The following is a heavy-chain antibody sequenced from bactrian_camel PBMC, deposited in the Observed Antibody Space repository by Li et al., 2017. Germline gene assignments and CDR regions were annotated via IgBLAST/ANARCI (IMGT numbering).Heavy chain of an antibody. J-gene: IGHJ4*01. Sequence: HVQLVESGGGSVQVGGSLRLSCLMSGLYASSYCAGWFRQPPGGIHEGIAAIDRDGTTQYADSMKGRFTISKDNDKNTLYLQMNSLKPEDTAIYYCAVDEGFDYSDYGCSAMTDFQHWGQGTQVTVS. V-gene: IGHV3S9*01. D-gene: IGHD4*01. CDR1: GLYASSYC. CDR3: AVDEGFDYSDYGCSAMTDFQH. CDR2: IDRDGTT.